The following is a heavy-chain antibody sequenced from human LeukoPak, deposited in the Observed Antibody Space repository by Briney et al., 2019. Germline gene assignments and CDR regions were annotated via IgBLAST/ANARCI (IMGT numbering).Heavy chain of an antibody. CDR1: GFTFSSYG. Sequence: GGSLRLSCAASGFTFSSYGMSWVRQAPGKGLEWVSAISGSGGSTYYADSVKGRFTISRDNSKNTLYLQMNSLRAEDTAVYYCAKVGYYDITAALDYWGQGTLVTVSS. CDR2: ISGSGGST. J-gene: IGHJ4*02. CDR3: AKVGYYDITAALDY. V-gene: IGHV3-23*01. D-gene: IGHD3-9*01.